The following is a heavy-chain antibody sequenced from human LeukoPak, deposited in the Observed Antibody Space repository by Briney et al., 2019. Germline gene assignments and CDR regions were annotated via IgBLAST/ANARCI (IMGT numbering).Heavy chain of an antibody. CDR3: ARALKYDFWSGTYGMDV. D-gene: IGHD3-3*01. CDR2: IYHSGST. J-gene: IGHJ6*02. CDR1: GGSISSGGYS. V-gene: IGHV4-30-2*01. Sequence: SQTLSLTCAVSGGSISSGGYSWSWIRQPPGKGLEWIGYIYHSGSTYYNPSLKSRVTISIDMSKNQFSLKLSSVTAADTAVYYCARALKYDFWSGTYGMDVWGQGTTVTVSS.